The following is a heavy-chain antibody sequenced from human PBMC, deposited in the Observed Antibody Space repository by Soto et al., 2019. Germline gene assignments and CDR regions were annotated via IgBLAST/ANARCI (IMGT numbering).Heavy chain of an antibody. CDR1: GFTFSSYS. CDR2: ISSSSSTI. V-gene: IGHV3-48*01. J-gene: IGHJ5*02. CDR3: ASGPQYYYGSGVLDP. D-gene: IGHD3-10*01. Sequence: GGPLRLSCAASGFTFSSYSMNWVRQAPGKGLEWVSYISSSSSTIYYADSVKGRFTISRDNAKNSLYLQMNSLRAEDTAVYYCASGPQYYYGSGVLDPWGQGTLVTVSS.